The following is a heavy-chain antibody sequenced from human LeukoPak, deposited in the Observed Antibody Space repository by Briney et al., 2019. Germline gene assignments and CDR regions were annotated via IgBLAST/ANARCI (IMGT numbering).Heavy chain of an antibody. J-gene: IGHJ5*01. CDR2: IKQDGSEQ. CDR1: GDSFTSVTDY. CDR3: ARDNVWTGLGWFDS. V-gene: IGHV3-7*01. Sequence: PSETLSLTCTVSGDSFTSVTDYWAWIRQPPGKGLEWVANIKQDGSEQNYDDSVKGRFTISRNNAQNSLYLQMNSLRADDTAVYYCARDNVWTGLGWFDSWGQGALVTVSS. D-gene: IGHD2-21*01.